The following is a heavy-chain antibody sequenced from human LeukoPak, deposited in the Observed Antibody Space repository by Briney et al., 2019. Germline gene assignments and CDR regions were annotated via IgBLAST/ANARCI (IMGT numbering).Heavy chain of an antibody. V-gene: IGHV3-30-3*01. CDR3: ARDSSYYYDSSGYYPLPGYYYGMDV. Sequence: PGGSLRLSCAASGFTFSSYAMHWVRQAPGKGLEWVAVISYDGSNKYYADSVKGRFTISRDNAKNSLYLQMNSLRAEDTAVYYCARDSSYYYDSSGYYPLPGYYYGMDVWGQGTTVTVSS. CDR2: ISYDGSNK. CDR1: GFTFSSYA. J-gene: IGHJ6*02. D-gene: IGHD3-22*01.